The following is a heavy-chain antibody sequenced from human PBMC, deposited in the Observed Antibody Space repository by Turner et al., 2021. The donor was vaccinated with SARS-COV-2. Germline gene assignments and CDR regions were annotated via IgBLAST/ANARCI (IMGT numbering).Heavy chain of an antibody. D-gene: IGHD3-10*01. V-gene: IGHV3-23*01. CDR2: SSGSGDNT. J-gene: IGHJ4*02. CDR3: AKDRNTYYYGSALDY. CDR1: GFSFSRYV. Sequence: EVQLLESGGGLVQPGRSLRLSCAASGFSFSRYVMSWVRQAPGKGLEWVSASSGSGDNTYYADSVKGRFTISRDNSKTTLYLQMNSLRDDDTAVYYCAKDRNTYYYGSALDYWGQGTLVTVSS.